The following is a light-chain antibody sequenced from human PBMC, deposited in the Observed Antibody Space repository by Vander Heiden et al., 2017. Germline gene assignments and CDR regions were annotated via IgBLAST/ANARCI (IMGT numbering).Light chain of an antibody. J-gene: IGKJ1*01. CDR3: QQNRT. CDR2: DAT. V-gene: IGKV3-20*01. CDR1: QSVSSHY. Sequence: EIVLTQSPGTLSLSPGERATLSCRVSQSVSSHYLAWYQKKPGQAPRLLMYDATSRATGISDRFSGSGSGTDFTLTITKLEPEDFAVYYGQQNRTFGQGTKVEIK.